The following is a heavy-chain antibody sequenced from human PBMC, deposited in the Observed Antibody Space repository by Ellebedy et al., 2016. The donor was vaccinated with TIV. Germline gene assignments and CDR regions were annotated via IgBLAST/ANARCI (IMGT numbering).Heavy chain of an antibody. CDR3: ARDPALPRGRFDT. CDR1: GYTFTDYY. CDR2: VNPNSGGT. J-gene: IGHJ5*02. Sequence: AASVKVSCKTSGYTFTDYYIHWVRQAPGQGLEWVGWVNPNSGGTNFAQRFQGRVTMTRDTSITTAYMELSRLRFDDTAVYYCARDPALPRGRFDTWGQGTLVTVSS. V-gene: IGHV1-2*02.